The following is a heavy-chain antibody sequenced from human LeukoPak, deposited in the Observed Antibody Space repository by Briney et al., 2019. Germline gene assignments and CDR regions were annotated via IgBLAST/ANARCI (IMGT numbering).Heavy chain of an antibody. CDR2: ISGRGGST. CDR1: GFTFSSYA. D-gene: IGHD1-7*01. CDR3: ARGVKLELGGHAFDI. Sequence: GGSLRLSCAASGFTFSSYAMSWVRQAPGKGLEWVSVISGRGGSTYYADSVKGRFTISRDNSKNTLYLQMNSLRAEDTAVYYCARGVKLELGGHAFDIWGQGTMVTVSS. J-gene: IGHJ3*02. V-gene: IGHV3-23*01.